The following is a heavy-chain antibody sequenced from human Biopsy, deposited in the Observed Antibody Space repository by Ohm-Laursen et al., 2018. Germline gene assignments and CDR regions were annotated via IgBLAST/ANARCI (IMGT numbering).Heavy chain of an antibody. V-gene: IGHV4-59*02. CDR3: AAFPFSGGPAFDI. Sequence: SETLSLTCSVSGGSVGDYFLSWIRLVPGKRPEWIGYTYYRGTCENNPSLRSRVTTSVDISRNQFFLNMKSVTGADTAVYYCAAFPFSGGPAFDIWGQGTTVIVSS. CDR2: TYYRGTC. J-gene: IGHJ3*02. CDR1: GGSVGDYF. D-gene: IGHD2/OR15-2a*01.